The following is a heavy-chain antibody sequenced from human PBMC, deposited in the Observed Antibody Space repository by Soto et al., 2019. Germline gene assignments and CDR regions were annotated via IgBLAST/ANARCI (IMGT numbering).Heavy chain of an antibody. D-gene: IGHD5-12*01. CDR2: INPDGNST. J-gene: IGHJ4*01. V-gene: IGHV3-74*01. CDR1: GFTFRTYW. CDR3: ALSGSEPPSFVEQNY. Sequence: QPGGSLRLSCAASGFTFRTYWTHWVRQAPGKGLVWVSRINPDGNSTHYADFVKGRFTISRDNAKNTLFLQMNSLRGEDTATYYCALSGSEPPSFVEQNYWGQGILVTVSS.